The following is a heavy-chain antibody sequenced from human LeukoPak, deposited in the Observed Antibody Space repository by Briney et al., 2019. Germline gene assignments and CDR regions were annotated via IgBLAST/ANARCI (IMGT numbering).Heavy chain of an antibody. CDR1: GGSISSSSYY. D-gene: IGHD5-24*01. J-gene: IGHJ5*02. CDR3: ARGRDGWFDP. Sequence: SETLSLTCTVSGGSISSSSYYWSWIRQPPGKGLEWIGYIYHSGSTYYNPSLKSRVTISVDRSKNQFSLKLSSVTAADTAVYYCARGRDGWFDPWGQGTLVTVSS. CDR2: IYHSGST. V-gene: IGHV4-30-2*01.